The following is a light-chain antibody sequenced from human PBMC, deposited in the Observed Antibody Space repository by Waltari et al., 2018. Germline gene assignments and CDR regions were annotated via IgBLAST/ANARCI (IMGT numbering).Light chain of an antibody. CDR3: QVWDRGAHWV. V-gene: IGLV3-21*04. Sequence: SYVLTQPPSVSVAPGKTARITCGGNDIGRKTVHWYQQRPGRAPLLVIYYDSDRPSGIRERLAGSKSGNTATLTISRVEVGDEADYYCQVWDRGAHWVFGGGTKLTVL. CDR1: DIGRKT. CDR2: YDS. J-gene: IGLJ3*02.